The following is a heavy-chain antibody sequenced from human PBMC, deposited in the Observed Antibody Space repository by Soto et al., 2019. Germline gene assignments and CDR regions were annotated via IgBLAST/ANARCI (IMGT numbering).Heavy chain of an antibody. CDR2: IYYSGST. J-gene: IGHJ5*02. V-gene: IGHV4-31*03. CDR1: GASIRGSYYF. Sequence: PSETLSLTCTVTGASIRGSYYFWSWIRQPPGEGLEWIGYIYYSGSTYYNPSLKSRVTISVDTSKNQFSLKLSSVTAADTAVYYCARGNCSGGSCYANWFDPWGQGTLVTVSS. D-gene: IGHD2-15*01. CDR3: ARGNCSGGSCYANWFDP.